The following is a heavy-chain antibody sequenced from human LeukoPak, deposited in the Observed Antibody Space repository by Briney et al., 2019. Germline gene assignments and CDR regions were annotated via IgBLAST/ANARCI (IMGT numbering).Heavy chain of an antibody. J-gene: IGHJ4*02. CDR3: ARKDSSGWRIFDY. Sequence: GGSLRLSCAASGFTFSSYAMHWVRQAPGKGLEWVAVISYDGSNKYYADSVKGRFTISRDNSKNTLYLQMNSLRAEDTAVYYCARKDSSGWRIFDYWGQGTLVTVSS. V-gene: IGHV3-30-3*01. CDR1: GFTFSSYA. CDR2: ISYDGSNK. D-gene: IGHD6-19*01.